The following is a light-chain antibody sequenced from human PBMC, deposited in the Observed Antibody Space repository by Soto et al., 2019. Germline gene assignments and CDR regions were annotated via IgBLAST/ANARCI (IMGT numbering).Light chain of an antibody. CDR3: QQSYSTPH. Sequence: DIQMTQSPSSLSASVGDRVTITCRASQSISSYLNWYQQKPGKAPKLLIYAASSLQSGVPPRFSASGSGTDYTLTISSLHPEDFTTYYCQQSYSTPHFGPGTKVDIK. V-gene: IGKV1-39*01. J-gene: IGKJ3*01. CDR1: QSISSY. CDR2: AAS.